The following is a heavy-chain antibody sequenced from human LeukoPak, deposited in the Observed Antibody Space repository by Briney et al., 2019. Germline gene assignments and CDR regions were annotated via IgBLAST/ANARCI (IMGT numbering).Heavy chain of an antibody. J-gene: IGHJ3*02. CDR2: IKQDGSEK. CDR3: ARRRSRGYKDDAFDI. Sequence: PGGSLRLSCAASGFTFSSYWMNWVRQAPGKGLEWVANIKQDGSEKYYVDSEKGRFTISRDNAKNSLYLQMNSLRAEDTAVYYCARRRSRGYKDDAFDIWGQGTIVTVSS. D-gene: IGHD3-22*01. V-gene: IGHV3-7*01. CDR1: GFTFSSYW.